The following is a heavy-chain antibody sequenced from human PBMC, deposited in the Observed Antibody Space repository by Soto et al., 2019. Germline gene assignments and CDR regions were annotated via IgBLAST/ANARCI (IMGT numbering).Heavy chain of an antibody. CDR3: ASGTESSGYPQYFQH. V-gene: IGHV3-30-3*01. CDR2: ISYDGSNK. Sequence: QVQLVESGGGVVQPGRSLRLSCAASGFTFSSYAMHWVRQAPGKGLEWVAVISYDGSNKYYADSVKGRFTISRDNSKNTLYLQMNSLRAEDTAVYYCASGTESSGYPQYFQHWGQGTLVTVSS. J-gene: IGHJ1*01. D-gene: IGHD3-22*01. CDR1: GFTFSSYA.